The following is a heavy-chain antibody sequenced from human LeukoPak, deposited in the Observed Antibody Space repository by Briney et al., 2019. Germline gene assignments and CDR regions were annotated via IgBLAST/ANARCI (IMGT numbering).Heavy chain of an antibody. CDR2: IYYSGST. V-gene: IGHV4-31*03. D-gene: IGHD3-3*01. CDR3: ARDGRYYDFWSSNYYGMDV. Sequence: LSETLSLTCTVSGGSISSGGYYWSWIRQHPGKGLEWIGYIYYSGSTYYNPSLKSRVTISVDTSKNQFSLKLSSVTAADTAVYYCARDGRYYDFWSSNYYGMDVWGQGTTVTVSS. CDR1: GGSISSGGYY. J-gene: IGHJ6*02.